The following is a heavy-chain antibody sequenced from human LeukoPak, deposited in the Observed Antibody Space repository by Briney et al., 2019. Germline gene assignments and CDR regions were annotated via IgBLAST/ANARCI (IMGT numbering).Heavy chain of an antibody. CDR3: AKQVSARGPSDY. CDR2: IHDNGVGT. CDR1: GFTFSSYA. Sequence: GGSLRLSCAASGFTFSSYAMSWVRQAPGKGLEWVSAIHDNGVGTFYADFVKGRFTISRDNSKTTLYLQINSLRAEDTAVYYCAKQVSARGPSDYWGQGTLVTVSS. J-gene: IGHJ4*02. V-gene: IGHV3-23*01.